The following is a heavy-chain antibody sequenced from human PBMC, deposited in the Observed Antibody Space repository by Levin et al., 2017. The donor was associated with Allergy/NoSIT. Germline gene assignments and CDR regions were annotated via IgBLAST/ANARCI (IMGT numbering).Heavy chain of an antibody. Sequence: GGSLRLSCAASGFTFSNYGMHWVRQAPGKGLEWVSFVLYDGSYKQYADSVKGRFTISRDNSKNTLYLQMNSLRADDTAMYYCAKVPTEYSGSYYGDYWGPGTLVTVSS. V-gene: IGHV3-30*02. D-gene: IGHD1-26*01. CDR1: GFTFSNYG. CDR3: AKVPTEYSGSYYGDY. J-gene: IGHJ4*02. CDR2: VLYDGSYK.